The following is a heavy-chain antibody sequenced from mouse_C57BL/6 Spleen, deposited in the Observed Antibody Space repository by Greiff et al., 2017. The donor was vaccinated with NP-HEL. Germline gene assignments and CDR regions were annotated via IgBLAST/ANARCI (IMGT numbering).Heavy chain of an antibody. D-gene: IGHD1-1*01. Sequence: EVQLQQSGPELVKPGASVKISCKASGYTFTDYYMNWVKQSHGKSLEWIGDINPNNGGTSYNQKFKGKATLTVDKSSSTAYMELRSLTSEDSAGYYCARGAGYYGSSYGFAYWGQGTLVTVSA. CDR1: GYTFTDYY. CDR3: ARGAGYYGSSYGFAY. CDR2: INPNNGGT. J-gene: IGHJ3*01. V-gene: IGHV1-26*01.